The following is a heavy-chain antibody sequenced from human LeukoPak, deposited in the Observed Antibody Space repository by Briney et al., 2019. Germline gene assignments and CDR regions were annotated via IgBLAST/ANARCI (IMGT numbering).Heavy chain of an antibody. CDR3: ARGRASGSRPIDY. Sequence: ASVKVSCKASAYTFTGYYMHWVRQAPGQGLEWMGWINPNSGGTNYAQKFQGRVTMTRDTSISTAYMELSRLRSDDTAVYYCARGRASGSRPIDYWGQGTLVTVSS. CDR2: INPNSGGT. D-gene: IGHD1-26*01. J-gene: IGHJ4*02. V-gene: IGHV1-2*02. CDR1: AYTFTGYY.